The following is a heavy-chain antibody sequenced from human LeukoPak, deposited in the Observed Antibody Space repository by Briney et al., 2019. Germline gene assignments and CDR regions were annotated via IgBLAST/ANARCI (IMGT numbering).Heavy chain of an antibody. J-gene: IGHJ4*02. CDR1: GFTVSSNY. Sequence: GGSLRLSCAASGFTVSSNYMSWVRQAPGKGLEWVSVIYSGGSTYYADSVKGRFTISRGNSKNTLYLQMNSLRAEDTAVYYCARDSSYYDSSGYYYVDYWGQGTLVTVSS. CDR3: ARDSSYYDSSGYYYVDY. CDR2: IYSGGST. D-gene: IGHD3-22*01. V-gene: IGHV3-53*01.